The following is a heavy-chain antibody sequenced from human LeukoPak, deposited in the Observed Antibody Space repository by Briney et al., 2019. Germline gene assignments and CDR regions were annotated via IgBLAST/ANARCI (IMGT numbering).Heavy chain of an antibody. CDR3: AKDPFGIKTHYFDY. J-gene: IGHJ4*02. D-gene: IGHD3-10*01. CDR2: ISGSGSST. CDR1: GLTFSSYA. Sequence: GGSLRLSCEASGLTFSSYAMSWFRQAPGKGLEWVSTISGSGSSTYYAHSVKGRFTISRDNSKNTLYQQMNSLRAEDTAVYYCAKDPFGIKTHYFDYWGQGTLVTVSS. V-gene: IGHV3-23*01.